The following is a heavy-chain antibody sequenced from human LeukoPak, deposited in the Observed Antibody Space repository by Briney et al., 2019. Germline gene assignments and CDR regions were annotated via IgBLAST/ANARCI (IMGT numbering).Heavy chain of an antibody. V-gene: IGHV5-51*01. CDR3: ARRFGYCSSTSCYRGYYYYYMDV. D-gene: IGHD2-2*02. CDR2: IYPGDSDT. J-gene: IGHJ6*03. CDR1: GYSFTSYW. Sequence: GESLKISCKGSGYSFTSYWIGWVRQMPGKGLEWMGIIYPGDSDTRYSPSFQGQVTISADKSISTAYLQWSSLKASDTAMYYCARRFGYCSSTSCYRGYYYYYMDVWGKGTTVTVSS.